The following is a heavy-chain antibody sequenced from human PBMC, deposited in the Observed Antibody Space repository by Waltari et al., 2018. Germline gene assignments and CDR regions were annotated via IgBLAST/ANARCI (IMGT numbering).Heavy chain of an antibody. Sequence: QVQLQESGPGLLKPSETLSLTCDVSGYSINSGYYWGWIRQSPGKGLEWIATIYHAGDTFYNPSLKSRVTISMDTSKNQFSLKLNSVTAADTAVYFCSRQVLGYCTSAACRRLESWGQGTLVTVTS. CDR2: IYHAGDT. V-gene: IGHV4-38-2*01. CDR1: GYSINSGYY. CDR3: SRQVLGYCTSAACRRLES. D-gene: IGHD2-2*03. J-gene: IGHJ4*02.